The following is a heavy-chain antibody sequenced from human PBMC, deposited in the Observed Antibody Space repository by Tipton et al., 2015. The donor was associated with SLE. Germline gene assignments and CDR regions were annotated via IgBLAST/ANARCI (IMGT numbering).Heavy chain of an antibody. V-gene: IGHV4-34*01. J-gene: IGHJ4*02. Sequence: TLSLTCAVYGGSFSGYYWSWIRQPPGKGLEWIGGIYYSGSTYYNPSLKSRVTISVDTSKNQFSLKLSSVTAADTAVYYCARLVSWPYYFDYWGQGTLVTVSS. CDR1: GGSFSGYY. D-gene: IGHD6-13*01. CDR3: ARLVSWPYYFDY. CDR2: IYYSGST.